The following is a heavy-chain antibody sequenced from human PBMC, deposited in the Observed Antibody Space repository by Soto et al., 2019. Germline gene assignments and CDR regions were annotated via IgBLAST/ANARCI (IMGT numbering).Heavy chain of an antibody. CDR3: ARVPPYYDSSGQFDY. CDR2: IYYSGST. Sequence: PSETLSLTCTVSGGSISSGDYYWSWIRQPPGKGLEWIGYIYYSGSTYYNPSLKSRVTISVDTSKNQFSLKLSSVTAADTAVYYCARVPPYYDSSGQFDYWGQGTLVTVSS. CDR1: GGSISSGDYY. D-gene: IGHD3-22*01. J-gene: IGHJ4*02. V-gene: IGHV4-30-4*01.